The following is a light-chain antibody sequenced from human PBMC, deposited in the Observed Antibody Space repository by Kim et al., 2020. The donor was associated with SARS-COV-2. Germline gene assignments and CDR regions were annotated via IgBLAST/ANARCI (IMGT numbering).Light chain of an antibody. Sequence: GLSITISCTGTSSDVGAYNYVSWYQQHPGKAPMLMIFDVNKRPSGLSDRFSGSKSGNTASLTISGLQAEDEADYYCISYASTRSYVFGTGTKVTVL. CDR3: ISYASTRSYV. CDR2: DVN. J-gene: IGLJ1*01. V-gene: IGLV2-14*04. CDR1: SSDVGAYNY.